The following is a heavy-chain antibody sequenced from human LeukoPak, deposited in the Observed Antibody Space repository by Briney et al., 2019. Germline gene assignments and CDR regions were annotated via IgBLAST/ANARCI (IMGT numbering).Heavy chain of an antibody. D-gene: IGHD1-26*01. CDR1: GGSINSGSYY. CDR3: VRDRVGTTGVPYFDF. CDR2: IYYSGSP. V-gene: IGHV4-39*07. J-gene: IGHJ4*01. Sequence: PSETLSLTCTVSGGSINSGSYYWGWIPQPPGKGLEWIGSIYYSGSPNYNPSLKSRVTISIDSSKNQFSLKLSSVTAADTAVYYCVRDRVGTTGVPYFDFWGQGTLVTVSS.